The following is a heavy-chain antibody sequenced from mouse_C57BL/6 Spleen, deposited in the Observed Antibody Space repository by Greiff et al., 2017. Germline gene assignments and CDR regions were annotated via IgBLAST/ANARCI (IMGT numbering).Heavy chain of an antibody. J-gene: IGHJ4*01. CDR1: GYTFTDYY. Sequence: QVQLKESGPELVKPGASVKISCKASGYTFTDYYINWVKQRPGQGLEWIGWIYPGSGTPKYHEKFKGKATLTVDTSSSTAYMHLRNLTSDDSAVYFCESYYYGSSYAMDYWGQGTSVTVSS. V-gene: IGHV1-84*01. CDR3: ESYYYGSSYAMDY. CDR2: IYPGSGTP. D-gene: IGHD1-1*01.